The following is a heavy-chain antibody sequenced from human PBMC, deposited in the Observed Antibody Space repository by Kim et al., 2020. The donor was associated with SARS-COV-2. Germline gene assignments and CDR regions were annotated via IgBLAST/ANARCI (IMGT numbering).Heavy chain of an antibody. Sequence: GGSLRLSCAASGFTFSSYDMHWVRQATGKGLEWVSAIGTAGDTYYPGSVKGRFTISRENAKNSLYLQMNSLRAGDTAVYYCARSAYYGSGTPFDYWGQGTLVTVSS. D-gene: IGHD3-10*01. J-gene: IGHJ4*02. V-gene: IGHV3-13*04. CDR1: GFTFSSYD. CDR3: ARSAYYGSGTPFDY. CDR2: IGTAGDT.